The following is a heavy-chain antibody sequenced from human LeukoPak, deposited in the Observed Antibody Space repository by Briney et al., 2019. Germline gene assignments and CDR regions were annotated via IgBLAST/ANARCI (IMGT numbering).Heavy chain of an antibody. D-gene: IGHD2-2*01. J-gene: IGHJ4*02. V-gene: IGHV4-59*01. CDR1: GDSISSYY. Sequence: SETLSLTCTVSGDSISSYYWSWIRQPPGKGLEWIGYIYYSGSTNYNPSLKSRVTISVDTSKNQFSLKLSSVTAADTAMYYCARMSLSYCSSTSCSNLIDYWGQGTLVTVSS. CDR3: ARMSLSYCSSTSCSNLIDY. CDR2: IYYSGST.